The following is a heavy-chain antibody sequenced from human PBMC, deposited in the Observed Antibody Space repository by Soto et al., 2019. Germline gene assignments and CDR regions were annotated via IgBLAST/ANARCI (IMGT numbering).Heavy chain of an antibody. CDR1: GFTFDNYA. J-gene: IGHJ4*02. V-gene: IGHV3-9*01. CDR2: ISWNGGSV. CDR3: AKAATSLVVADNPFDY. Sequence: EVKLMEFGGGLVQPGRSLRLSCAASGFTFDNYAMHWVRQAPGKGLEWVSGISWNGGSVGYADSVKGRFTISRDNAKNSLYLQMNSLRAEDTALYYCAKAATSLVVADNPFDYWGQGTLVTVSS. D-gene: IGHD2-15*01.